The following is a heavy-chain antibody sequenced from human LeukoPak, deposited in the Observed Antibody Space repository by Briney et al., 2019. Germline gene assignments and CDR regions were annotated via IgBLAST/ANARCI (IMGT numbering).Heavy chain of an antibody. CDR1: GGSISSSSYY. D-gene: IGHD3-3*01. V-gene: IGHV4-39*01. CDR2: IYYSGST. CDR3: ARHPYYDLWSGYQLSNHYGMDV. J-gene: IGHJ6*02. Sequence: SETLSLTCTVSGGSISSSSYYWGWIRQPPGKGLEWIGSIYYSGSTYHNPSLKSRVTISVDTSKNQFSLKLSSVTAADTALYYCARHPYYDLWSGYQLSNHYGMDVWGQGTTVTVSS.